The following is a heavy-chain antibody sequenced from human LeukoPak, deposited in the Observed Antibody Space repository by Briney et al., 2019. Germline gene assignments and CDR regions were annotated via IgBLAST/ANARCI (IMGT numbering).Heavy chain of an antibody. CDR3: AKDRQVGATPQAFDI. V-gene: IGHV3-30*18. J-gene: IGHJ3*02. D-gene: IGHD1-26*01. CDR2: ISYDGSNK. CDR1: GFTFSSYG. Sequence: GGSLRLSCAASGFTFSSYGMHWVRQAPGKGLEWVAVISYDGSNKYYADSVKGRFTISRDNSKNTLYLQMNSLRAEDTAVYYCAKDRQVGATPQAFDIWGQGTMVTVSS.